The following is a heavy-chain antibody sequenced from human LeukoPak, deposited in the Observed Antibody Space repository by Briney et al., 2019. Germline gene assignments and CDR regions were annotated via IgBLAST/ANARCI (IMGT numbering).Heavy chain of an antibody. CDR2: IRYDGSNK. CDR3: AKDRYYYGSESYPIEAFDV. J-gene: IGHJ3*01. Sequence: GGSLRLSCAASGFTFSTYGMHWVRQAPGKGLEWVAFIRYDGSNKYYAESVEGRFTISRDNSKNTLYVQMNSLRTEDTAVYYCAKDRYYYGSESYPIEAFDVWGQGTMVSVS. V-gene: IGHV3-30*02. CDR1: GFTFSTYG. D-gene: IGHD3-10*01.